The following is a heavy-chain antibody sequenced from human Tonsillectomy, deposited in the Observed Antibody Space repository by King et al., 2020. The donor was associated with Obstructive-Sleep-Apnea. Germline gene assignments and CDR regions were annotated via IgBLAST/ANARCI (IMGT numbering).Heavy chain of an antibody. D-gene: IGHD2-21*02. CDR3: TTTAYCGGDCPPFDY. CDR2: IRSKAYGGTT. Sequence: VQLVESGGGLVQPGRSLRLSCTASGFTFGDYAMSWFRQAPGKGLEWVGFIRSKAYGGTTEYAASVKGRFTISRDDSKSIAYLQMNSLKTEDTAVYYCTTTAYCGGDCPPFDYWGQGTLVTVSS. J-gene: IGHJ4*02. CDR1: GFTFGDYA. V-gene: IGHV3-49*03.